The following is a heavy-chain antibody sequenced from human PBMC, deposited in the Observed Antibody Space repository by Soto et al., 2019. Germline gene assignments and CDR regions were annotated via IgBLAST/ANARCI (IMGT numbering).Heavy chain of an antibody. V-gene: IGHV4-34*01. CDR1: GGSFSGYY. CDR2: INHSGST. Sequence: PSETLSLTCAVYGGSFSGYYWSWIRQPPGKGLEWIGEINHSGSTNYNPSLKSRVTISVDTSKNQFSLKLSSVTAADTAVYYCGAVVVTPYIDYWGQGTLVTVSS. CDR3: GAVVVTPYIDY. J-gene: IGHJ4*02. D-gene: IGHD2-21*02.